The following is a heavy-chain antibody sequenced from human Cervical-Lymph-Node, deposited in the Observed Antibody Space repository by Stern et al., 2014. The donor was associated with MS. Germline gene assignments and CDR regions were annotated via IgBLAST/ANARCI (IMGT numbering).Heavy chain of an antibody. Sequence: VQLVQSGGDLGQPGGSLRLSCAASGFSFRDYSMSWVRQAPGQGLEWLSFISNSGTAIYYADSVKGRVTISRDMARNSLYLQMNSLRDEDTAVYYCARTWRENTLDSWGQGILVTVSS. J-gene: IGHJ4*02. V-gene: IGHV3-48*02. CDR2: ISNSGTAI. D-gene: IGHD5-24*01. CDR3: ARTWRENTLDS. CDR1: GFSFRDYS.